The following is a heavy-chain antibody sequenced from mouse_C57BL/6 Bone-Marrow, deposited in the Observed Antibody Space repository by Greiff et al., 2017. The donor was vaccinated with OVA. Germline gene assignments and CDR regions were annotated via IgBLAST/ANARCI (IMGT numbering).Heavy chain of an antibody. Sequence: QVQLKQPGAELVQPGASVKLSCKASGYTFTSYWMHWVKQRPGQGLEWIGMIHPNSGSTNYNEKLKSKATLTVAKSTSTAYMQLCSLTSECSAVYCCARDYDYGSRPFYYAMDYWGQGTSVTVSS. CDR3: ARDYDYGSRPFYYAMDY. V-gene: IGHV1-64*01. CDR2: IHPNSGST. J-gene: IGHJ4*01. D-gene: IGHD1-1*01. CDR1: GYTFTSYW.